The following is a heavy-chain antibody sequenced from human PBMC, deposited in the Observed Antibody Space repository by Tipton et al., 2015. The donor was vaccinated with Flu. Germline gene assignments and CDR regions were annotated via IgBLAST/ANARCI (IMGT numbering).Heavy chain of an antibody. D-gene: IGHD2-2*01. CDR1: GFTVTSSY. CDR2: IYGGGTT. J-gene: IGHJ6*02. V-gene: IGHV3-53*01. Sequence: SLRLSCAASGFTVTSSYMSWVRQAPGKGLEWVSVIYGGGTTDYADSVKGRFTISRDKSKNALYLQMDSLRAEDTAVYYCARGPQVPVWPYYYGMDVWGQGTTVTVSS. CDR3: ARGPQVPVWPYYYGMDV.